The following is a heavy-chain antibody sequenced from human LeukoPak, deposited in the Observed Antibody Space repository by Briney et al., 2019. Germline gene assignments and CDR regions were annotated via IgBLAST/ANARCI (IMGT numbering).Heavy chain of an antibody. V-gene: IGHV4-4*07. CDR1: GGSINFCY. J-gene: IGHJ4*01. Sequence: KASETLSLTCTVSGGSINFCYWSWIRQPAGKGLEWIGRIYSTGSTNYSPSLKSRVTMSVDKSKNQFSLNLSSVTAADTAVYYCARGIADPYSFDSWGQGTLVTVSS. D-gene: IGHD6-13*01. CDR2: IYSTGST. CDR3: ARGIADPYSFDS.